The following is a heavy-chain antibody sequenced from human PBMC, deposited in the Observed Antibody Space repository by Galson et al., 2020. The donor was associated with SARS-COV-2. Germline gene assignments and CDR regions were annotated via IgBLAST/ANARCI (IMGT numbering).Heavy chain of an antibody. V-gene: IGHV1-18*04. CDR2: PSAYNGNT. D-gene: IGHD6-19*01. Sequence: ASVKVSCKASGYTFTSYDISWVRQAPGQGLEWMGWPSAYNGNTNYAQKLQGRVTMTTDTSTSTAYMELRSLRSDDTAVYYCARGYIAVAGTVLDWFDPWGQGTLVTVSS. J-gene: IGHJ5*02. CDR3: ARGYIAVAGTVLDWFDP. CDR1: GYTFTSYD.